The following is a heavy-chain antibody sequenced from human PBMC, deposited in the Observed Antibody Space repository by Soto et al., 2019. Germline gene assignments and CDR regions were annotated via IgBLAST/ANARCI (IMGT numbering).Heavy chain of an antibody. D-gene: IGHD6-6*01. CDR3: ARGHSSSPPHYGMDV. CDR1: GGSISSYY. J-gene: IGHJ6*02. Sequence: SETLSLTCTVSGGSISSYYWSWIRQPPGKGLEWIGYIYYSGSTNYNPSLKSRVTISVDTSKNQFSLKLSSVTAADPAVYYCARGHSSSPPHYGMDVWGQGTTVTVS. CDR2: IYYSGST. V-gene: IGHV4-59*01.